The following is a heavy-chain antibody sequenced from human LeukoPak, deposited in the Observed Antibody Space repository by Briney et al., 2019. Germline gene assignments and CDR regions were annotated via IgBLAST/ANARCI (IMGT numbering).Heavy chain of an antibody. V-gene: IGHV3-30*02. Sequence: GGSLRLSCAASGFTFGSYGMHWVRQAPGKGLEWVAFIRYDGSNQFYTDSVKGRFTISRDNSKNTLYLQMNSLRAEDTAVYYCAKDLYGSGSYQIRLFDYWGQGTLVTVSS. J-gene: IGHJ4*02. D-gene: IGHD3-10*01. CDR1: GFTFGSYG. CDR3: AKDLYGSGSYQIRLFDY. CDR2: IRYDGSNQ.